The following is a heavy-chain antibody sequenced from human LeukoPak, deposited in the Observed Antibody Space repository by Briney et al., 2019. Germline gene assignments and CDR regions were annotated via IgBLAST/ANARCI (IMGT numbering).Heavy chain of an antibody. CDR2: TNHAGYT. V-gene: IGHV4-34*01. CDR3: ARDSSGSGYDSAFDY. Sequence: SETLSLTCAVSGGSFSGHYWSWIRQPPGKGLEWIGETNHAGYTNYNPSLKSRVTISVDTSKNQFSLKLSSVTAADTAVYYCARDSSGSGYDSAFDYWGQGTLVTVSS. D-gene: IGHD5-12*01. J-gene: IGHJ4*02. CDR1: GGSFSGHY.